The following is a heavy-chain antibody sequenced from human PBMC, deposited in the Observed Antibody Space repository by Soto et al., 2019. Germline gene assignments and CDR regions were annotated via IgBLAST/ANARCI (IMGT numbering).Heavy chain of an antibody. D-gene: IGHD3-9*01. CDR2: INHSGST. V-gene: IGHV4-34*01. J-gene: IGHJ3*02. CDR1: GGSFSGYY. Sequence: QVQLQQCGAGLLKPSETLSLTCAVYGGSFSGYYWSWIRQPPGKGLERIGEINHSGSTNYNPSLKGRVTILVATSKHQFSLKLSSVTAADTAVYYCAGPPQYFDWTDDAFDIWGQGTMVTASS. CDR3: AGPPQYFDWTDDAFDI.